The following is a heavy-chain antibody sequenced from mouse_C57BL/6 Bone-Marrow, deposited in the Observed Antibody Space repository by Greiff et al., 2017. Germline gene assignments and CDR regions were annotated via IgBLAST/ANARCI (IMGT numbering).Heavy chain of an antibody. CDR1: GYTFTDYY. CDR2: INPYNGGT. D-gene: IGHD2-4*01. V-gene: IGHV1-26*01. Sequence: VQLQQSGPELVKPGASVKISCKASGYTFTDYYMNWVKQSHGKSLEWIGDINPYNGGTSYNQKFKGKATLTVDTSSSTAYMEVRSLTSEDSAVYYCARRGGYDYDAGAYWGQGTLVTVSA. CDR3: ARRGGYDYDAGAY. J-gene: IGHJ3*01.